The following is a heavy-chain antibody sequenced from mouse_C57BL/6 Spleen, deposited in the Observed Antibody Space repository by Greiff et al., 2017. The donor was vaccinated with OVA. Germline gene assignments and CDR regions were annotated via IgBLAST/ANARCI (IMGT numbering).Heavy chain of an antibody. D-gene: IGHD1-1*01. V-gene: IGHV1-85*01. CDR1: GYTFTSYD. CDR3: ARYYGSFPRWYFDV. CDR2: ISPRDGST. J-gene: IGHJ1*03. Sequence: QVQLQQSGPELVKPGASVKLSCKASGYTFTSYDINWVKQRPGQGLEWIGWISPRDGSTKYNEKFEGKATLTVDPYSSTAYMVLHSLTSEDSAVYFCARYYGSFPRWYFDVWGTGTTVTVSS.